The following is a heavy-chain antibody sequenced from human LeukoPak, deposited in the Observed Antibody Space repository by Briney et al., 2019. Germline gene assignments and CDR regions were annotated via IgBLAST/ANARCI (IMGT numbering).Heavy chain of an antibody. Sequence: GGSLRLSCVGSGFTFRSHAMSWVHQAPEKGLEFVSGIYENGGTTYYADSVKGRFTISRDNSKNTLYLQMNTLRAEDTAVYYCARPIASQESGSFANWGQGTLVTVSS. J-gene: IGHJ4*02. CDR1: GFTFRSHA. D-gene: IGHD1-1*01. CDR3: ARPIASQESGSFAN. CDR2: IYENGGTT. V-gene: IGHV3-23*01.